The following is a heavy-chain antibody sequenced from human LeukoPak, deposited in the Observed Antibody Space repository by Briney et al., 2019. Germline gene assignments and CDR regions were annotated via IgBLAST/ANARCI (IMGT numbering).Heavy chain of an antibody. CDR2: INPSGGST. D-gene: IGHD3-16*02. J-gene: IGHJ4*02. CDR3: ARVVHDDVWGSYRPGYHFDY. Sequence: ASVKVSCKASGYTFISYYMHWVRQAPGQGLEWMGIINPSGGSTSYAQKFQGRVTMTRDTSTSTVYMELSSLRSEDTAVYCCARVVHDDVWGSYRPGYHFDYWGQGTLVTVSS. V-gene: IGHV1-46*01. CDR1: GYTFISYY.